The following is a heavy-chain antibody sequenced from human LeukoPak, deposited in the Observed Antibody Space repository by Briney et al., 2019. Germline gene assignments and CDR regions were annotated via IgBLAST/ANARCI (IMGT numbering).Heavy chain of an antibody. CDR2: ISAHNGNT. J-gene: IGHJ4*02. Sequence: GASVKVSCKASGYTFTSYSISWVRQAPGQGLEWMGWISAHNGNTIYAQKVKGRVTMTTDTSTSTAYMELRSLKSDDAAVYYCARASYCSGGSCYSDYWVQGTLVTVSS. CDR1: GYTFTSYS. D-gene: IGHD2-15*01. V-gene: IGHV1-18*01. CDR3: ARASYCSGGSCYSDY.